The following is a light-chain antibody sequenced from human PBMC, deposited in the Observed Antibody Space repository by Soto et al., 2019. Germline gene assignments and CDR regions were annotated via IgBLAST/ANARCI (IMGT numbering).Light chain of an antibody. CDR3: QVCDSSSDHPGV. CDR1: NIGSKS. V-gene: IGLV3-21*04. J-gene: IGLJ6*01. CDR2: YDS. Sequence: SYELTQPPSVSVAPGKTARITCGGNNIGSKSVHWYQQKPGQAPVLVIYYDSDRPSGIPERFSGSNSGNTATLTISRVEAGDEADYYCQVCDSSSDHPGVFGSGTQLTVL.